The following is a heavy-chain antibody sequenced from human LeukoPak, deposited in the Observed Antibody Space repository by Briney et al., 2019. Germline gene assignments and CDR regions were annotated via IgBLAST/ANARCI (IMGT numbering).Heavy chain of an antibody. V-gene: IGHV4-39*01. CDR1: GASISSSSYY. J-gene: IGHJ4*02. D-gene: IGHD4-17*01. CDR2: SYYSGST. Sequence: PSETLSLTCTVSGASISSSSYYWGWIRQPPGKGLEWIGSSYYSGSTYYNPSLKSRVTITVDTSKNQFSLKLSSVTAADTAVYYCASRTTVTTNWGQGTLVTVSS. CDR3: ASRTTVTTN.